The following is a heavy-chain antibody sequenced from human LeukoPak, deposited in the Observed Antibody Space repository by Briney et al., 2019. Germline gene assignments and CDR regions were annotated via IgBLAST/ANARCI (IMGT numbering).Heavy chain of an antibody. Sequence: GGSLRLSCAASGFTFSSYAMSWVRQSPGKGLEWVSDMSASGGSTNYADSVKGRFTISRDNSKNTLYLQMNSLRAEDTAVYYCAKDAVGEFPYYFDYWGQGTLVTVSS. CDR3: AKDAVGEFPYYFDY. D-gene: IGHD3-16*01. J-gene: IGHJ4*02. CDR1: GFTFSSYA. V-gene: IGHV3-23*01. CDR2: MSASGGST.